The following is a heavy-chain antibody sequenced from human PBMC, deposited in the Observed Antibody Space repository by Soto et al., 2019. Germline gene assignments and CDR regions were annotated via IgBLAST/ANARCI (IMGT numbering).Heavy chain of an antibody. V-gene: IGHV3-30-3*01. CDR2: ISYDGSSK. Sequence: QVQLVESGGGVVQPGRSLRLSCAASGFTFSSYAMHWVRQAPGKGLEWVAVISYDGSSKYYADSVKGRFTISRDNSKNTLYLQMNSLRAEDTAVYYCARGLDGYSSSGHFDYWGQGTLVTVSS. CDR3: ARGLDGYSSSGHFDY. CDR1: GFTFSSYA. D-gene: IGHD6-13*01. J-gene: IGHJ4*02.